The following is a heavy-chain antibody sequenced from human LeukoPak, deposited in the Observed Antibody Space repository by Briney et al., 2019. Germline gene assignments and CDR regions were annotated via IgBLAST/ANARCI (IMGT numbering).Heavy chain of an antibody. J-gene: IGHJ4*02. D-gene: IGHD5-12*01. Sequence: ASVKDSCKVAGYNLIEAAINWVRQAPGKGLEWIGGFDPEDGEYGETQVAQNFQGRVTMTEDTSTDTAYMDLSSLTPEDTAVYYCAMTDRYAGRPFDYWGQGSLVTVSS. CDR2: FDPEDGEYGE. CDR3: AMTDRYAGRPFDY. V-gene: IGHV1-24*01. CDR1: GYNLIEAA.